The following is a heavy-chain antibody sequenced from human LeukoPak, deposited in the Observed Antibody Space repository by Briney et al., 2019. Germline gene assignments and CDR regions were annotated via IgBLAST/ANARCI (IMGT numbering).Heavy chain of an antibody. CDR2: INHSGST. D-gene: IGHD2-2*02. V-gene: IGHV4-34*01. Sequence: PSETVSLTCAVYGGSFSGYYWSWIRQPPGKGLEWIGEINHSGSTNYNPSLKSRVTISVDTSKNQFSLKLSSVTAADTAVYYCARINLGYCSSTSCYNGWFAPCGQGTLVTVSS. J-gene: IGHJ5*02. CDR3: ARINLGYCSSTSCYNGWFAP. CDR1: GGSFSGYY.